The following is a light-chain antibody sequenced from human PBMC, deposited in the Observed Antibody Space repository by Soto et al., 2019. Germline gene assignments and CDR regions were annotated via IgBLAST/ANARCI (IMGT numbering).Light chain of an antibody. CDR2: DAS. CDR3: QQFDSYPIN. Sequence: IHLTQSPSSLSASVGDRVTITCRASQGISLSLTWYQQRPGKAPKLLIYDASTLAGEVPSRFSGSGSGTDFTLTISSLHPVDFATYFCQQFDSYPINFGQGTRLEL. CDR1: QGISLS. V-gene: IGKV1-13*02. J-gene: IGKJ5*01.